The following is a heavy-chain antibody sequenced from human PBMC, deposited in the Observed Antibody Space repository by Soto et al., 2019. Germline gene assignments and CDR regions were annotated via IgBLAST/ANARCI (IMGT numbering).Heavy chain of an antibody. V-gene: IGHV3-23*01. J-gene: IGHJ5*02. D-gene: IGHD3-3*01. CDR3: AKASHSADFAESLES. Sequence: PGGSLRLSCAASGFTFNDYAINWVRQLPGRGLEYVSGIGGRGGNAFYADSMKGRFIISRDNSKNTVYLQMNNLRVDDSATYYCAKASHSADFAESLESWGQGTLVTVSS. CDR2: IGGRGGNA. CDR1: GFTFNDYA.